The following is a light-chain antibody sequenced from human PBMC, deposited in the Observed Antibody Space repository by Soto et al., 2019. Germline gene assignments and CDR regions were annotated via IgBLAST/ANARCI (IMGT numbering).Light chain of an antibody. Sequence: DIVMTQSPDSLAVSLGERATINCKSSQSVLYSSNNKNYLAWYQQKPGQPPKLLIYWASTRESGVPDRFSGSGSGTDFTLTFSSLEPEDFAVYYCQRYSNLPITFGQGTRLAIK. J-gene: IGKJ5*01. CDR1: QSVLYSSNNKNY. V-gene: IGKV4-1*01. CDR2: WAS. CDR3: QRYSNLPIT.